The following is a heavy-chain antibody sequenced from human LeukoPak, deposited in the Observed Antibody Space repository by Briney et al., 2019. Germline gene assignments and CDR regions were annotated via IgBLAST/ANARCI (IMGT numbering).Heavy chain of an antibody. J-gene: IGHJ4*02. V-gene: IGHV4-61*02. D-gene: IGHD1-26*01. CDR1: GDSISSGSYY. CDR3: AKTTVGAI. CDR2: IYTSGST. Sequence: PSETLSLTCIVSGDSISSGSYYWPWIRQPAGTGLEWIGRIYTSGSTNYNPSLKSRVTISGDTSKNQFSLKLNSVTAADTAVYYCAKTTVGAIWGQGTLVTVSS.